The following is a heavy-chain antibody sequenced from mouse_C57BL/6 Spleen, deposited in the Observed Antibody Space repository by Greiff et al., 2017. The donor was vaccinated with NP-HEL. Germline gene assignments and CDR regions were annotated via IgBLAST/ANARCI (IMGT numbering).Heavy chain of an antibody. V-gene: IGHV1-61*01. Sequence: QVQLQQPGAELVRPGSSVKLSCKASGYTFTSYWMDWVKQRPGQGLEWIGNIYPSDSETHYNQKFKDKATLTVDKSSSIAYMQLSSLTSEDSAVYYCARGPYFDYWGQGTTLTVSS. CDR3: ARGPYFDY. CDR2: IYPSDSET. J-gene: IGHJ2*01. CDR1: GYTFTSYW.